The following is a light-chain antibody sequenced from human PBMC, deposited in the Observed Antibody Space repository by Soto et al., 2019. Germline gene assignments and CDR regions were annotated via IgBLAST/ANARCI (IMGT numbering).Light chain of an antibody. J-gene: IGKJ4*01. CDR3: QQSRNWPLT. V-gene: IGKV3-11*01. CDR1: QSIRSI. Sequence: EIVLTQSPATLSLSPGERATLSCRASQSIRSILAWYQQKPGQAPRLLIYDASNRATGIPLRFSGSGSGTEFTLTISSLEPEDFAVYYCQQSRNWPLTFGGGTKVEIK. CDR2: DAS.